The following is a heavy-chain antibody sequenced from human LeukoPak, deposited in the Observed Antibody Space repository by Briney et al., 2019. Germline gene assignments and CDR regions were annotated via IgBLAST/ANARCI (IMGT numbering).Heavy chain of an antibody. CDR1: GFTVSSNY. CDR2: IYSGGST. D-gene: IGHD4-17*01. CDR3: AGGAVTTNYYYGMDV. Sequence: PGGSLRLSCAASGFTVSSNYMSWVRQAPGRGLEWVSVIYSGGSTYYADSVKGRFTISRDNSKNTLYLQMNSLRAEDTAVYYCAGGAVTTNYYYGMDVWGQGTTVTVSS. J-gene: IGHJ6*02. V-gene: IGHV3-53*01.